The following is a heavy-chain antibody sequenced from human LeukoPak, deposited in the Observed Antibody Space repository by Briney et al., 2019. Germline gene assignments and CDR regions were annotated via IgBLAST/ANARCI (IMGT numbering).Heavy chain of an antibody. CDR1: GASIRSYY. D-gene: IGHD6-13*01. CDR2: IYHGGST. Sequence: SETLSLTCNVSGASIRSYYWGWVRQSPGKGLEWIGYIYHGGSTNYNPSLRSRVAISVDTSKSQFSLNLNSVTAADTAVYYCAWIISATGTGGYYFNYWGQGTLVTVSS. J-gene: IGHJ4*02. V-gene: IGHV4-59*08. CDR3: AWIISATGTGGYYFNY.